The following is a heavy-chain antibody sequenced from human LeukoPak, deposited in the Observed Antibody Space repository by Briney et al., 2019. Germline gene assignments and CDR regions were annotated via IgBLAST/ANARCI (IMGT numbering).Heavy chain of an antibody. CDR2: INHSGST. D-gene: IGHD3-22*01. CDR1: GGSFSGYF. Sequence: SETLSLTCAVYGGSFSGYFWSLIRQPPGKGLGWIGEINHSGSTNYNPSLKSRVTISVDTSKNQFSLKLSSVTAADTAVYYCARGPDYDSSGYYSYYFDYWGQGTLVTVSS. CDR3: ARGPDYDSSGYYSYYFDY. J-gene: IGHJ4*02. V-gene: IGHV4-34*01.